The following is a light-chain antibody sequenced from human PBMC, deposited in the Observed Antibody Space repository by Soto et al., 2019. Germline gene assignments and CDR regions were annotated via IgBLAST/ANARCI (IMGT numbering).Light chain of an antibody. CDR1: QRLXSRY. CDR3: QQYSETMWT. V-gene: IGKV3-20*01. Sequence: NVLTQSAGALSLSLGERAIVSCRASQRLXSRYSAWYQQKPGQAPRLLXYAASNSATGIPDRLSGSGSATDFTRTISRLEPEDCECYYWQQYSETMWTFGQGTKVDIK. CDR2: AAS. J-gene: IGKJ1*01.